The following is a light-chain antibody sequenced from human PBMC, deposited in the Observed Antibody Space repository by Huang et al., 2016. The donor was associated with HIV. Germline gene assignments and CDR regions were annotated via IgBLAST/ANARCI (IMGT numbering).Light chain of an antibody. CDR1: QSVGNY. CDR3: QQRSSGVT. V-gene: IGKV3-11*01. Sequence: IVLTQSPATLAWYPGERVTLSCRASQSVGNYIAWYQQHPCQSPKLIIYDTSNRATGTPVRVSGSGSGTDFTLTISSLESEDFAVYYCQQRSSGVTFGGGTKVQVK. CDR2: DTS. J-gene: IGKJ4*01.